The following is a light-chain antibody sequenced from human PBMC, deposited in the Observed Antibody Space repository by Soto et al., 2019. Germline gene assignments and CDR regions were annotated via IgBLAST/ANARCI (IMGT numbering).Light chain of an antibody. V-gene: IGKV1-5*01. J-gene: IGKJ1*01. CDR2: DAS. Sequence: DIPMTQSPSTLSASVGDRVTITCRSSQSISSKLAWYQQKPGKAPKILIYDASSLESGVPSRFSGSGSGTXXXXXXXXXXXXDFATYYCQQYHSYKSFGQXTKVEIK. CDR1: QSISSK. CDR3: QQYHSYKS.